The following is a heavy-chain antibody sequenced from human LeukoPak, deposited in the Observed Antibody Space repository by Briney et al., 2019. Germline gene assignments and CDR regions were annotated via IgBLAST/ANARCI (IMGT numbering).Heavy chain of an antibody. Sequence: ASVKVSCKASGYTFTGYYMHWVRQAPGQGLEWMGWINPNSGGTNYAQKFQGRVTMTRDTSISTAYMELSRLRSDDTAVHYCARSSGYDYWFDPWGQGTLVTVSS. CDR3: ARSSGYDYWFDP. J-gene: IGHJ5*02. D-gene: IGHD5-12*01. V-gene: IGHV1-2*02. CDR1: GYTFTGYY. CDR2: INPNSGGT.